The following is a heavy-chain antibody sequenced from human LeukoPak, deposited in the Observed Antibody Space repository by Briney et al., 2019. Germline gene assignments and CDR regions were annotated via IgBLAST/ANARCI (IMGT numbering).Heavy chain of an antibody. V-gene: IGHV4-39*01. CDR1: GGSISSSSYY. J-gene: IGHJ6*02. CDR2: IYYSGST. D-gene: IGHD6-13*01. Sequence: SETLSLTCTVSGGSISSSSYYWGWIRQPPGKGLEWIGSIYYSGSTYYNPSLKSRVTISVDTSKNQFSLKLSSVTAADTAVYYCARRDSSSWYRPSYYYYGMDVRGQGTLVTVSS. CDR3: ARRDSSSWYRPSYYYYGMDV.